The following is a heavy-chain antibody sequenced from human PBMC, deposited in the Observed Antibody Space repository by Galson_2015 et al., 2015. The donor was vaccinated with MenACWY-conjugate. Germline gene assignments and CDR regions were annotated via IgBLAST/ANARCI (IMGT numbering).Heavy chain of an antibody. CDR2: IHRDRNK. D-gene: IGHD3-9*01. CDR3: ERAAKGYFDWLLSFYFDT. Sequence: SLRLSCAASALTVMNNYMSWVRQAPGKGLEWVAVIHRDRNKYYAESVKGRFTISRENSKNTLYHQMNSMGVEDTAVYYCERAAKGYFDWLLSFYFDTGAREPWSPSPQ. J-gene: IGHJ4*02. CDR1: ALTVMNNY. V-gene: IGHV3-53*01.